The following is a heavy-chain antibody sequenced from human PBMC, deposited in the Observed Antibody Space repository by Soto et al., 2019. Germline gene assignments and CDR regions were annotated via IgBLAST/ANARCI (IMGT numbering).Heavy chain of an antibody. D-gene: IGHD3-9*01. J-gene: IGHJ4*02. Sequence: QVQLVQSGAEVKKPGASVKVSCKASGYTFTSYAMHWVRQAPGQRLEWMGWINAGNGNTKYSQKFQGRVTITRDTSASTAYMELSSLKSEDNAVYYCARNVMDYDILTGYYRGYYFDYWGQGTLVTVSS. CDR3: ARNVMDYDILTGYYRGYYFDY. CDR2: INAGNGNT. CDR1: GYTFTSYA. V-gene: IGHV1-3*01.